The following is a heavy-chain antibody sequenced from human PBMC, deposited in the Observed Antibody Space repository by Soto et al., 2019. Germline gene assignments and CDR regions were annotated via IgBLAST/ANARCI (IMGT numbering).Heavy chain of an antibody. D-gene: IGHD1-1*01. CDR3: AKQGTDSGTRGYDS. V-gene: IGHV4-4*02. CDR2: VSQRGGT. Sequence: QVQLQESGPGLVSPSGTLSLTCAVSGGPITYWLSWVRQSPGKGLEWIGDVSQRGGTNYNPSLKSRVTISINKSRPQIFVHLASVTAADTAVYFCAKQGTDSGTRGYDSWGQGILVTVSS. J-gene: IGHJ1*01. CDR1: GGPITYW.